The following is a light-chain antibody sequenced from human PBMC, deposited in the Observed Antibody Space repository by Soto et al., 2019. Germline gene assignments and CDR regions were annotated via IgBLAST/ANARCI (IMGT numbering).Light chain of an antibody. CDR2: SNN. J-gene: IGLJ2*01. V-gene: IGLV1-47*02. Sequence: QSVLTQPPSASGTPGQRVTISCSGSSSNIGSNYVYWYQQLPGTAPKLLIYSNNQRPSGVPDRFSGSKSGTSASLAISGLRSEDEADYYCAAWDDSLSGPAEAFGGGTKLTVL. CDR3: AAWDDSLSGPAEA. CDR1: SSNIGSNY.